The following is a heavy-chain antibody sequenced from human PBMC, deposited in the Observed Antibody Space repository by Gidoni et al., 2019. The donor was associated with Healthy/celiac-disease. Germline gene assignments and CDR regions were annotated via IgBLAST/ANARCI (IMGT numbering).Heavy chain of an antibody. V-gene: IGHV3-30-3*01. Sequence: QVQLVESGGGVVQPGRSLRLSCAASGFTFSSSAMHWVRQAPGKGLEWVAVISYDGSNKYYADSVKGRFTISRDNSKNTLYLQMNSLRAEDTAVYYCARSLGYCSGGSCYGYYYYYGMDVWGQGTTVTVSS. CDR3: ARSLGYCSGGSCYGYYYYYGMDV. CDR1: GFTFSSSA. J-gene: IGHJ6*02. CDR2: ISYDGSNK. D-gene: IGHD2-15*01.